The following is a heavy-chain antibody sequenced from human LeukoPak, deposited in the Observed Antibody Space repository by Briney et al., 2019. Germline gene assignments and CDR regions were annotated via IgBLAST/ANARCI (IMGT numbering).Heavy chain of an antibody. CDR1: GFTFSSYG. D-gene: IGHD4-23*01. CDR3: ARDGGVYGGNSYYYYYYGMDV. Sequence: GGSLRPSCAASGFTFSSYGMHWVRQAPGKGLEWVAVIWYDGSNKYYADSVKGRFTISRDNSKNTLYLQMDSLRAEDTAVYYCARDGGVYGGNSYYYYYYGMDVWGQGTTVTVSS. V-gene: IGHV3-33*01. CDR2: IWYDGSNK. J-gene: IGHJ6*02.